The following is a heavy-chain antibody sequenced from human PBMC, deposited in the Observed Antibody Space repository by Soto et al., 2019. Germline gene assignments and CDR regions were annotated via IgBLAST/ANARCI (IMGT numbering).Heavy chain of an antibody. V-gene: IGHV3-30-3*01. CDR3: ARDVDRTSHLNWFDP. D-gene: IGHD5-12*01. CDR1: GFTFSSYW. CDR2: ISYDGSNK. Sequence: GSLRLSCAASGFTFSSYWMSWVRQAPGKGLEWVAVISYDGSNKYYADSVKGRFTISRDNSKNTVYLQMDSLRAEDTAVYYCARDVDRTSHLNWFDPWGQGVMVTVSS. J-gene: IGHJ5*02.